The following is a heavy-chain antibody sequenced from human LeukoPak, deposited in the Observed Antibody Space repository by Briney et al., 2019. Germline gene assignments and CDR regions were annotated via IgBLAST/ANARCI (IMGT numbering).Heavy chain of an antibody. J-gene: IGHJ4*02. CDR1: GGSFSGYY. V-gene: IGHV4-34*01. CDR3: AREGDGPFDY. Sequence: SETLSLTCAVYGGSFSGYYWSWIRQPPGKGLEWIGEINHSGSTNYNPSLKSRVTISVDTSKNQFSLKLSSVTAADTAVYYCAREGDGPFDYWGQGTLVTVSS. CDR2: INHSGST. D-gene: IGHD5-24*01.